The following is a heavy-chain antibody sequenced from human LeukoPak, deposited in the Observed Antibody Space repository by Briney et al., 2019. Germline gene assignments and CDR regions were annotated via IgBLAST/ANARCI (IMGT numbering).Heavy chain of an antibody. CDR2: ISYSGST. J-gene: IGHJ4*02. Sequence: SETLSLTCTVSGGSISSSSYYWGWIRQPPGKRLEWIGSISYSGSTYYNPSLKSRVTISVDTSKNQFSLNLSSVTAADTAVYYCARHDIIAVAFSYWGQGTLVTVSS. V-gene: IGHV4-39*01. CDR3: ARHDIIAVAFSY. CDR1: GGSISSSSYY. D-gene: IGHD6-19*01.